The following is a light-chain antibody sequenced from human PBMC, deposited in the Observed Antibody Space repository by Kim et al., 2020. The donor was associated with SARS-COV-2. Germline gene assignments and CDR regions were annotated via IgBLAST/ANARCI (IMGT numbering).Light chain of an antibody. Sequence: SYELTQPPSVSVSPGQTASITCSGDKLGEKYASWYQQKSGQSPVLVIFQDKTRPSGIPERFSGSNSGNTATLTISGTQALDEADYYCQTWDSNNVVFGGGTPADRP. CDR1: KLGEKY. CDR2: QDK. J-gene: IGLJ2*01. V-gene: IGLV3-1*01. CDR3: QTWDSNNVV.